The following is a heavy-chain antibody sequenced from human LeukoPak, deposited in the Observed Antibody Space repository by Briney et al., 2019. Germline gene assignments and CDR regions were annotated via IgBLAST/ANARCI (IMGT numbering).Heavy chain of an antibody. Sequence: PSETLSPTCTVSGYSISSGYYWGWIRQPPGKGLEWIGSIYHSGSTYYNPSLKSRVTMSVDTSKDQFSLKLSSVTAADTAVYYCARDSTVVVPAAKSPRGYYYYYMDVWGKGTTVTISS. CDR1: GYSISSGYY. V-gene: IGHV4-38-2*02. J-gene: IGHJ6*03. CDR2: IYHSGST. D-gene: IGHD2-2*01. CDR3: ARDSTVVVPAAKSPRGYYYYYMDV.